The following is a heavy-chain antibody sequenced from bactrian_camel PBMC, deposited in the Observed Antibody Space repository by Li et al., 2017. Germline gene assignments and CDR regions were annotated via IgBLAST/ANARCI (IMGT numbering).Heavy chain of an antibody. CDR2: IDFDGSA. CDR3: AATPGTIELSDSWYELGY. J-gene: IGHJ6*01. Sequence: LVESGGGSVQAGGSLRLSCVVSRYGIDNVCMGWIRQTPGKEREGVAGIDFDGSASYADSVKGRFFISRDNVNNSVYLQMNNLKPEDTARYHCAATPGTIELSDSWYELGYWAQGTQVTVS. CDR1: RYGIDNVC. V-gene: IGHV3S10*01. D-gene: IGHD2*01.